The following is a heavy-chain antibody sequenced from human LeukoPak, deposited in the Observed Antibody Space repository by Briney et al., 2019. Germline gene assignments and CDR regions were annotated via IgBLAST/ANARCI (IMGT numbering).Heavy chain of an antibody. CDR3: AGSPLGMVRGVGWFDP. D-gene: IGHD3-10*01. CDR2: INPSGGST. V-gene: IGHV1-46*01. J-gene: IGHJ5*02. CDR1: GYTFTSYY. Sequence: GASVKVSCKASGYTFTSYYMHWVRQAPGQGLEWMGIINPSGGSTSYAQKFQGRVTMTRDTSTSTVYMELSSLRSEDTAVYYCAGSPLGMVRGVGWFDPWGQGTLVTVSS.